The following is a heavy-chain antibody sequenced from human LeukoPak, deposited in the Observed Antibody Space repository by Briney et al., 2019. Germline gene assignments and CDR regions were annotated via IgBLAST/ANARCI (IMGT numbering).Heavy chain of an antibody. CDR2: ISPSNGDT. CDR1: GYTFTSYG. Sequence: GASVKVSCKASGYTFTSYGISWVRQAPGQGLEWMGRISPSNGDTNYAHKLQGRVTVTTDTSTSTAYMELRSLRSDDTAIYYCARDVYASGNYFRGWFDPWGQGTLVTVSS. V-gene: IGHV1-18*01. D-gene: IGHD3-10*01. J-gene: IGHJ5*02. CDR3: ARDVYASGNYFRGWFDP.